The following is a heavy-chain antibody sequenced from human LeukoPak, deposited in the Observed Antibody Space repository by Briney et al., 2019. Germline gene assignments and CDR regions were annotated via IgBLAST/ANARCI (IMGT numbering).Heavy chain of an antibody. Sequence: GGSLRLSCAASGFTFSSYSMNWVGQAPGKGLEWVSSISSSSSYIYYADSVKGRFTISRDNAKNSLYLQMNSLRAEDTAVYYCARDLVAGGFDYWGQGTLVTVSS. CDR3: ARDLVAGGFDY. D-gene: IGHD2-15*01. CDR1: GFTFSSYS. V-gene: IGHV3-21*01. CDR2: ISSSSSYI. J-gene: IGHJ4*02.